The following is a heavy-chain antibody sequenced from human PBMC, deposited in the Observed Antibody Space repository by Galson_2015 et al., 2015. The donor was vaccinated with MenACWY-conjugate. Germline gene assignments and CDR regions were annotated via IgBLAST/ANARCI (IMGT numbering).Heavy chain of an antibody. CDR3: AKIVRHPVGPYFDS. CDR2: LYDDGTS. D-gene: IGHD2-21*01. V-gene: IGHV3-53*01. Sequence: SLRLSCAASGFSVTSHFMGWVRQALGKGLEWVALLYDDGTSRYADSVKGRFTISRDTLRNSLCLQMHGLRAEDTAMYFCAKIVRHPVGPYFDSWGQGTLVLVSS. CDR1: GFSVTSHF. J-gene: IGHJ4*02.